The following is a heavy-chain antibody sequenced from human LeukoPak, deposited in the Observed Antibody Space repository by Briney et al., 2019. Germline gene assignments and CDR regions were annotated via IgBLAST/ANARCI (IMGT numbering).Heavy chain of an antibody. CDR1: GGSISSTTYY. V-gene: IGHV4-39*07. CDR2: IYYSGST. Sequence: SETLSLTCTVSGGSISSTTYYWAWLRQPPGKGLEWLGSIYYSGSTYYNPSLKSRVTISVDTSKNQFSLKLSSVTAADTAVYYCARLLRYAFDIWGQGTMVTVSS. CDR3: ARLLRYAFDI. J-gene: IGHJ3*02. D-gene: IGHD3-9*01.